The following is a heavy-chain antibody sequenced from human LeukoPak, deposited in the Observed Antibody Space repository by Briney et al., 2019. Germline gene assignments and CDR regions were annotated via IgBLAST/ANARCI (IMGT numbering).Heavy chain of an antibody. V-gene: IGHV4-31*03. CDR2: IDYSGKT. Sequence: SQTLSLTCTVSGGSISSGGYHWSWIRQHPGKDLEWIGNIDYSGKTYYNPSLKSRITISIDTSKNQFSLKLSSVTAADTAVYYCAREVPIAAAGSRLLDPWGQGTLVTVSS. CDR3: AREVPIAAAGSRLLDP. CDR1: GGSISSGGYH. J-gene: IGHJ5*02. D-gene: IGHD6-13*01.